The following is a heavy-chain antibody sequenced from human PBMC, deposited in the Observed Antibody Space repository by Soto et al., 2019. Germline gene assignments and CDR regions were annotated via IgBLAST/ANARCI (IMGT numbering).Heavy chain of an antibody. CDR1: GFTFSSYV. V-gene: IGHV3-30*03. Sequence: QVQLVESGGGVVQPGRSLRLSCTASGFTFSSYVMHWVRQAPGKGLEWVALISDDGSNKQYADSVKGRFSISRDNSKNTLYLQVNSLRAEDTAVYYCERDTPGWNTFDYWGQGTLVTVSS. J-gene: IGHJ4*02. CDR3: ERDTPGWNTFDY. D-gene: IGHD1-1*01. CDR2: ISDDGSNK.